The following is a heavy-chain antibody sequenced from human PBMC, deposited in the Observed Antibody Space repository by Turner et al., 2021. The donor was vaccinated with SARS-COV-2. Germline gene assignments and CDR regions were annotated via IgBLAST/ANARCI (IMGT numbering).Heavy chain of an antibody. CDR3: AGEVVVLTTTHYGMDV. D-gene: IGHD1-26*01. J-gene: IGHJ6*02. Sequence: QLQLQESGPGPVKPSETPSPTCPVPGGPFHSSSYYWGWIRQPPGKGLAWIGIIYYSGSTYYNPSLKSRVTISVDTSKNQFSLKLSSVTAADTAVYYCAGEVVVLTTTHYGMDVWGQGTTVTVSS. CDR2: IYYSGST. CDR1: GGPFHSSSYY. V-gene: IGHV4-39*05.